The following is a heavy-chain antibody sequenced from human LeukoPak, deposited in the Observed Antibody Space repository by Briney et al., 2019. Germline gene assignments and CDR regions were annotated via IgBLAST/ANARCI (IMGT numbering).Heavy chain of an antibody. V-gene: IGHV1-18*01. D-gene: IGHD2-21*02. CDR3: ARHGGDHASFSY. CDR1: GYTFSTYG. J-gene: IGHJ4*02. CDR2: VSGYNGKT. Sequence: GASVKVSCKASGYTFSTYGITWVRQAPGQGLEWMGWVSGYNGKTKYAQKLQDRVTMTTDTSTTTAYMELRSLRSDDTAVYYCARHGGDHASFSYWGQGTLVTVSS.